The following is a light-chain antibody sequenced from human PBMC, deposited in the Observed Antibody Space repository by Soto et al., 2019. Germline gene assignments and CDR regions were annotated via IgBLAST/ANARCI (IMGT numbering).Light chain of an antibody. CDR1: QSISSY. J-gene: IGKJ2*01. V-gene: IGKV1-39*01. CDR3: QQSYSTPPS. Sequence: DIQMTQSPSSLSASVGDRVTITCRASQSISSYLNWYQQKPGKAPKLLIYAASSLQSGVPSMFSGSGSGTDFPLTISSLQPEDFATYYCQQSYSTPPSFGQGTKLEIK. CDR2: AAS.